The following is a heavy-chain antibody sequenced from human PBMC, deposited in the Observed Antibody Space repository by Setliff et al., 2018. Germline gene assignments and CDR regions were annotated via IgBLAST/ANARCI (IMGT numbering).Heavy chain of an antibody. CDR1: GFTFSSYS. V-gene: IGHV3-48*01. J-gene: IGHJ6*03. D-gene: IGHD3-3*01. Sequence: GGSLRLSCAASGFTFSSYSMNWVRQAPGKGLEWVSYISSSSSTIYYADSVKGRFTTSRDNAKNSLYLQMNILRAEDTAVYYCARGPTIFGAIYYMDVWGKGTTVTVSS. CDR3: ARGPTIFGAIYYMDV. CDR2: ISSSSSTI.